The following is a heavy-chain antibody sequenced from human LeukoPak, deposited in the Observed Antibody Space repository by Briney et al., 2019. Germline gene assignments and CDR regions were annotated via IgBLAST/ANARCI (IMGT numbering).Heavy chain of an antibody. V-gene: IGHV3-11*05. CDR1: GLTFSDYY. CDR2: ISSSSTYT. CDR3: ARDQVSSSWYGYFQH. D-gene: IGHD6-13*01. Sequence: GGSLRLSCAASGLTFSDYYMSWLRQAPGKGLEWVSYISSSSTYTNYADSVKGRFTISRDNAKNSLYLQMNSLRAEDTAVYYCARDQVSSSWYGYFQHWGQGTLVSVSS. J-gene: IGHJ1*01.